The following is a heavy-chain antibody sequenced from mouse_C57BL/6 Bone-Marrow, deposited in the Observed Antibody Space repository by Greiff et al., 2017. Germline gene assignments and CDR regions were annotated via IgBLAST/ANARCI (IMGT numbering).Heavy chain of an antibody. CDR3: ARGRNTVVATEAMAY. D-gene: IGHD1-1*01. Sequence: EVKLQESGPGLVKPSQSLSLSCSVTGYSITSGYYWSWIRQFPGNKLEWLGYISNDGSNKYNPTLKNRISITRDTSKNQFFLKLNAVTTEDTATYYCARGRNTVVATEAMAYWGQGTSVTVSS. CDR2: ISNDGSN. V-gene: IGHV3-6*01. J-gene: IGHJ4*01. CDR1: GYSITSGYY.